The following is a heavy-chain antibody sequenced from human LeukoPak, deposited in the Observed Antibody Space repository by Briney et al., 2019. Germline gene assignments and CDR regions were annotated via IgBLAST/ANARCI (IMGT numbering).Heavy chain of an antibody. D-gene: IGHD3-22*01. V-gene: IGHV5-51*01. Sequence: GSLKISCKGSGYSFNSYWLGLVRQIPGKGLEWMGIIYPCDSDTRYSPSFQGQVTISADKSINTAYLQWSSLKASDTAMYYCAKTRYYYDSSAFDYWGQGTLVTVSS. CDR3: AKTRYYYDSSAFDY. J-gene: IGHJ4*02. CDR2: IYPCDSDT. CDR1: GYSFNSYW.